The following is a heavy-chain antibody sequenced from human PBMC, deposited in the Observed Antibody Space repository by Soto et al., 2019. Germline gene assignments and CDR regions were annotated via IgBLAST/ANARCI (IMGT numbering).Heavy chain of an antibody. D-gene: IGHD1-26*01. J-gene: IGHJ4*02. CDR3: AKDIYSGSYDTFDY. CDR2: ISYDGSNK. Sequence: GSLRLSCAASGXTFSSYAMHWVRQAPGKGLEWVAVISYDGSNKYYADSVKGRFTISRDNSKNTLYLQMNSLRAEDTAVYYCAKDIYSGSYDTFDYWGQGALVTVSS. V-gene: IGHV3-30*18. CDR1: GXTFSSYA.